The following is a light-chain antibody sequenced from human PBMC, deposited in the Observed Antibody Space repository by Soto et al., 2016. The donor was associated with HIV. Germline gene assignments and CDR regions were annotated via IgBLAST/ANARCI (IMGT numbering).Light chain of an antibody. CDR3: NSRDSSDNHNYV. V-gene: IGLV3-19*01. CDR1: SLRNYY. CDR2: GKN. J-gene: IGLJ1*01. Sequence: SSELTQGPAVSVALGQTVRITCQGDSLRNYYASWYQQKPGQAPVLVIYGKNNRPSGIPDRFSGSNSVNTASLTITGAQAEDEADYYCNSRDSSDNHNYVFGTGTKVTV.